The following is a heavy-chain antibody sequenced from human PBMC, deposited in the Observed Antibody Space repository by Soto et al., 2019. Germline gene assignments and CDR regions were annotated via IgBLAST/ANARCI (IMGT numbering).Heavy chain of an antibody. CDR3: ARDARPSIAAAGTPDGFDI. CDR1: GYTFTSYG. Sequence: GASVKASCKASGYTFTSYGISWVRQAPGQGLEWMGWISAYNGNTNYAQNLQGRVTMTTDTSTSTAYMELRSLRSDDTAVYYCARDARPSIAAAGTPDGFDIWGQGTMVTVSS. D-gene: IGHD6-13*01. CDR2: ISAYNGNT. J-gene: IGHJ3*02. V-gene: IGHV1-18*01.